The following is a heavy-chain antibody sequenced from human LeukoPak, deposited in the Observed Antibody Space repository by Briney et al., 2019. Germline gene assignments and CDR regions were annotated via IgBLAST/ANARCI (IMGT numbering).Heavy chain of an antibody. CDR3: ARDGYYYGSGGLDY. Sequence: PGGSLRLSCAASGFTFSSYEMNWVRQAPGKGLEWVSYISSSGSTIYYADSVKGRFTISRDNAKNSLYLQMNSLRAEDTAVYYCARDGYYYGSGGLDYWGQGTLVTVSS. V-gene: IGHV3-48*03. J-gene: IGHJ4*02. CDR1: GFTFSSYE. CDR2: ISSSGSTI. D-gene: IGHD3-10*01.